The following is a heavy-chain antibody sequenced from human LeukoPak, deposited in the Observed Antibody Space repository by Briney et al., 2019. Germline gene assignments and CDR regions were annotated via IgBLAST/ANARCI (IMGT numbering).Heavy chain of an antibody. D-gene: IGHD3-22*01. Sequence: GASVKVSCKASGGTFSSYAISWVRQAPGQGLEWMGGIIPIFGTANYAQKFQGRVTITADKSTSTAYMELSSLRSEDTAVYYCARRSDYYDSSAYEWWGQGTLVTVSS. CDR1: GGTFSSYA. CDR2: IIPIFGTA. J-gene: IGHJ1*01. V-gene: IGHV1-69*06. CDR3: ARRSDYYDSSAYEW.